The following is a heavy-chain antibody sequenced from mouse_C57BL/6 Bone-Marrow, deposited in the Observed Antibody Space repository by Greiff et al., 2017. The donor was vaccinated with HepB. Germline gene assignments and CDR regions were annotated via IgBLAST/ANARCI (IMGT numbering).Heavy chain of an antibody. CDR3: ARLYDYDNYFDY. J-gene: IGHJ2*01. V-gene: IGHV1-59*01. Sequence: QVQLQQPGAELVRPGTSVKLSCKASGYTFTSYWMHWVKQRPGQGLEWIGLIDPSDSYTNYNQKFKGKATLTVDTSSSTAYMQLSSLTSEDSAVYYCARLYDYDNYFDYWGQGTTLTVSS. CDR2: IDPSDSYT. D-gene: IGHD2-4*01. CDR1: GYTFTSYW.